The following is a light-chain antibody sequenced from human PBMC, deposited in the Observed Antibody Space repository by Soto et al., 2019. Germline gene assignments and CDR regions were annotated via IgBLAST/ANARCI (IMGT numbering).Light chain of an antibody. CDR1: SSDVGAYDY. CDR2: EIN. V-gene: IGLV2-8*01. J-gene: IGLJ1*01. CDR3: SSFAGSNNLPYV. Sequence: QSALTQPPSASGSPGQSVTISCTGTSSDVGAYDYVSWYQQHPGKAPKLMIYEINKRPSGIPDRFSGSKSGNKASLTVSGLQAEDEADYYCSSFAGSNNLPYVFGSGTKLTVL.